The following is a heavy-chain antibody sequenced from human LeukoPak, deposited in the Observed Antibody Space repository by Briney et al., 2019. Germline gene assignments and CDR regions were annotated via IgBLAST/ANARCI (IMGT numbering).Heavy chain of an antibody. Sequence: SVKGRFTISRDISKNTLYLQMNSLRAEDTAVYYCAKVEKFGVAPNWFDRWGQGTLVTVSS. V-gene: IGHV3-23*01. D-gene: IGHD3-3*01. CDR3: AKVEKFGVAPNWFDR. J-gene: IGHJ5*02.